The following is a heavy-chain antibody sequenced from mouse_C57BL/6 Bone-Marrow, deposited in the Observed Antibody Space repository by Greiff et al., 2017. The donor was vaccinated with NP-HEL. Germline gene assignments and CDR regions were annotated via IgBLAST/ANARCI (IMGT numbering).Heavy chain of an antibody. CDR3: ARGVTTVVAEYYFDY. CDR2: IYPGDGDT. V-gene: IGHV1-82*01. CDR1: GYAFSSSW. Sequence: QVQLQQSGPELVKPGASVKISCKASGYAFSSSWMNWVKQRPGKGLEWIGRIYPGDGDTNYNGKFKGKATLTADKSSSTAYMQLSSLTSEDSAVYFCARGVTTVVAEYYFDYWGQGTTLTVSS. J-gene: IGHJ2*01. D-gene: IGHD1-1*01.